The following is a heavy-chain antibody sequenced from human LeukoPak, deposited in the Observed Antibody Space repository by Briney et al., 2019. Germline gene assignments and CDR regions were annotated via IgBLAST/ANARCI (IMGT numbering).Heavy chain of an antibody. CDR3: AKDRGFTTMTTAWDY. J-gene: IGHJ4*02. V-gene: IGHV3-23*01. D-gene: IGHD4-17*01. CDR2: ISGSGGST. Sequence: PVGSLRLSCAASGFTFSSYAMSWVRQAPGKGLEWVSVISGSGGSTFYADSVKGRFTISRDNSKNTLYLQMNSLRAEDTAVYYCAKDRGFTTMTTAWDYWGQGTLVTVSS. CDR1: GFTFSSYA.